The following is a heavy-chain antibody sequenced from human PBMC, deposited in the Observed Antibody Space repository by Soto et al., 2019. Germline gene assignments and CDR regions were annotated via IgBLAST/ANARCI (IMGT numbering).Heavy chain of an antibody. CDR2: IIPILGIA. CDR3: ARDIVATSGDY. J-gene: IGHJ4*02. Sequence: QVQLVQSGAEVKKPGSSVKVSCKASGGTFSSYTISWVRQAPGQGLEWMGRIIPILGIANYAQKFQGRVTITAEKSASTDYRELSSLRSEDTAVYYCARDIVATSGDYWGQGTLVTVSS. V-gene: IGHV1-69*08. D-gene: IGHD5-12*01. CDR1: GGTFSSYT.